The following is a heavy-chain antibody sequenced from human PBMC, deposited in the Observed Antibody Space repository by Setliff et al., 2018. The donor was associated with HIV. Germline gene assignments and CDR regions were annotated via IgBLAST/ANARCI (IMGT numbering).Heavy chain of an antibody. CDR2: IYSGGDT. J-gene: IGHJ4*02. V-gene: IGHV3-66*02. CDR3: ASRREVPERRAGFDF. D-gene: IGHD1-26*01. CDR1: GFTVSTYY. Sequence: GGSLRLSCAASGFTVSTYYMSWVRQAPGKGLEWISTIYSGGDTYHADSVKGRVTLSRDNPKNTLYLQMNSLRPEDTAVYYCASRREVPERRAGFDFWGQGTLVTVSS.